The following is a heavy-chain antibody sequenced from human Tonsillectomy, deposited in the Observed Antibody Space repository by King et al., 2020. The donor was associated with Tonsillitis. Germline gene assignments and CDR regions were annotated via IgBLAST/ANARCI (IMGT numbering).Heavy chain of an antibody. J-gene: IGHJ4*02. D-gene: IGHD4-17*01. CDR2: ISSSSSTI. Sequence: VQLVESGGGLVQPGGSLRLSCAASGFTFSSYSMNWVRQAPGKGLEWVSYISSSSSTIYYADSVKGRFTISRDNAKNSLYLQMNSLGDEDTAVYYCARVGKNDYGDLHYFDYWGQGTLVTVSS. CDR1: GFTFSSYS. V-gene: IGHV3-48*02. CDR3: ARVGKNDYGDLHYFDY.